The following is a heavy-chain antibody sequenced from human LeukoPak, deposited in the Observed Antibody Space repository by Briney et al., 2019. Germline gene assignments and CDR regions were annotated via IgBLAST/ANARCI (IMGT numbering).Heavy chain of an antibody. D-gene: IGHD3-10*01. V-gene: IGHV3-21*01. CDR1: GFTFSSYS. J-gene: IGHJ3*02. Sequence: PGVSLRLSCAASGFTFSSYSMNWVPQAPGKGLEWVSSLSSSSSYIYYADSVKGQFTISRDNANNSLYLQMNSLRAEDTAVYYCAREDRSGAFDIWGQGTMVTVSS. CDR2: LSSSSSYI. CDR3: AREDRSGAFDI.